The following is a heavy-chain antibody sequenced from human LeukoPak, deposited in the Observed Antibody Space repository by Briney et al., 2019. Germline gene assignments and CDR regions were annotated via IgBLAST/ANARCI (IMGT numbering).Heavy chain of an antibody. CDR3: AREVGIRDYYYGMDV. J-gene: IGHJ6*02. CDR2: IYYSGST. V-gene: IGHV4-59*01. CDR1: DGSISSDY. D-gene: IGHD1-1*01. Sequence: SETLSLTCTVSDGSISSDYWSWIRQPPGKGLEWIGYIYYSGSTNYNPSLKSRVTISVDTSKTQFSLKLSSVTAAETAVYYCAREVGIRDYYYGMDVWGQGTTVTVSS.